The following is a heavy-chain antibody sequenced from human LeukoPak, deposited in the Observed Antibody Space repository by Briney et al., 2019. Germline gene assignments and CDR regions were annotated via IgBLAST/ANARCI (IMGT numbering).Heavy chain of an antibody. CDR3: ARGYSSSWTTDY. J-gene: IGHJ4*02. D-gene: IGHD6-13*01. V-gene: IGHV4-34*01. CDR2: INHSGST. CDR1: GGSFSGYY. Sequence: SETLSLTCAVYGGSFSGYYWSWIRQPPGKGLEWIGEINHSGSTNCNPSLKSRVTISVDTSKNQFSLKLSSVTAADTAVYYCARGYSSSWTTDYWGQGTLVTVSS.